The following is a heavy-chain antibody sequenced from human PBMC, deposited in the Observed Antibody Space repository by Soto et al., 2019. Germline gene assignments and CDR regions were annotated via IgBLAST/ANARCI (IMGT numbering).Heavy chain of an antibody. V-gene: IGHV3-48*02. CDR2: ISSSSSTI. Sequence: PGGSLRLSCAASGFTFSSYAMSWVRQAPGKGLEWVSYISSSSSTIYYADSVKGRFTISRDNAKNSLYLQMNSLRDEDTAVYYCATDIPQWLVRDYGMDVWGQGTTVTVSS. CDR3: ATDIPQWLVRDYGMDV. D-gene: IGHD6-19*01. J-gene: IGHJ6*02. CDR1: GFTFSSYA.